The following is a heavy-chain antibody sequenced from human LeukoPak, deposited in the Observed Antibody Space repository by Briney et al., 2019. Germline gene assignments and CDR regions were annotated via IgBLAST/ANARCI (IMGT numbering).Heavy chain of an antibody. CDR3: ARLSGSRTTPN. Sequence: PLETLSLSCTVSGGPPRSGSYYWSWIRPPPGKGLECIGYIDYSESTNYNSALKSQVTISVDTYKNQVALKLTSVTAADTAVYYCARLSGSRTTPNWGQGTLVTVSS. CDR2: IDYSEST. D-gene: IGHD1-26*01. V-gene: IGHV4-61*01. CDR1: GGPPRSGSYY. J-gene: IGHJ4*02.